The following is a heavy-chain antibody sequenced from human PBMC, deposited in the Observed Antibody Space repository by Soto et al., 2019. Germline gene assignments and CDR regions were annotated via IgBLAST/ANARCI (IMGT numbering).Heavy chain of an antibody. Sequence: QITLKESGPPLVKPTQTLTLTCTCSGFSLSTSGVGVGWIRQPPGKALEWLALIYWDDDKRYSPSLKSRLTIPKDTSKNQVVLTMTNMDPVDTATYYCAHGTEKFDPWGQGTLVTVSS. CDR1: GFSLSTSGVG. CDR2: IYWDDDK. CDR3: AHGTEKFDP. J-gene: IGHJ5*02. V-gene: IGHV2-5*02.